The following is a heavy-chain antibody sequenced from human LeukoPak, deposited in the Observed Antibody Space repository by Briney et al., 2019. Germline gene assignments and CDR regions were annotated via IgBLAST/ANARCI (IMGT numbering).Heavy chain of an antibody. V-gene: IGHV3-30*18. CDR2: ISYDGSNK. J-gene: IGHJ4*02. CDR3: AKDSGTAMGVPDY. D-gene: IGHD5-18*01. Sequence: GGSLRLSCAASGFTFSSYGMHWVRQAPGKGLEWVAVISYDGSNKYYADSVKGRFTISRDNSKDTLYLQMNSLRAEDTAVYYCAKDSGTAMGVPDYWGQGTLVTVSS. CDR1: GFTFSSYG.